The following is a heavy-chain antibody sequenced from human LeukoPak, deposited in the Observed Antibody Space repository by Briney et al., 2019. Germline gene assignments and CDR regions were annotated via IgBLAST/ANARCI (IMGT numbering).Heavy chain of an antibody. CDR1: GYTFTTYG. Sequence: VASVKVFCKASGYTFTTYGLSWVRQAPGQGLECIGCISVYYCNTYQAQKVQGRLTMTPDKSTNTTYLELRSLTSDDTAVYYCARDSALNYSGMDVWGQGTTVIV. CDR3: ARDSALNYSGMDV. V-gene: IGHV1-18*01. J-gene: IGHJ6*02. CDR2: ISVYYCNT. D-gene: IGHD1-26*01.